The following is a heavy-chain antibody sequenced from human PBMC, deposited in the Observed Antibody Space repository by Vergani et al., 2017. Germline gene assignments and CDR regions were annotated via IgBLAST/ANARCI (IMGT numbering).Heavy chain of an antibody. CDR1: GFTFSSYA. V-gene: IGHV3-23*01. D-gene: IGHD6-19*01. J-gene: IGHJ4*02. CDR3: AKDLGSGCYLTMSYFLSY. Sequence: EVQLLESGGGLVQPGGSLRLSCAASGFTFSSYAMSWVRQAPGKGLEWVSAISGSGGSTYYADSVKGRFTISRDNSKNTLYLQMNSLRAEDTAVYYCAKDLGSGCYLTMSYFLSYWGQGRLLTVSS. CDR2: ISGSGGST.